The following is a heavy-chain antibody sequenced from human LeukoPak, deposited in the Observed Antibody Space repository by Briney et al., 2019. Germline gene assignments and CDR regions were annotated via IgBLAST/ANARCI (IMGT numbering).Heavy chain of an antibody. CDR3: AKGESITSAWFDS. J-gene: IGHJ5*01. Sequence: GGSLRLSCAASGFTFSSYAMHWVRQAPGKGLEWVAVISYDGSNKYYADSVKGRFTISRDNSKNTLYLQINSLRGEDTAVYYCAKGESITSAWFDSWGQGTLVTVSS. V-gene: IGHV3-30-3*01. CDR2: ISYDGSNK. CDR1: GFTFSSYA. D-gene: IGHD5-24*01.